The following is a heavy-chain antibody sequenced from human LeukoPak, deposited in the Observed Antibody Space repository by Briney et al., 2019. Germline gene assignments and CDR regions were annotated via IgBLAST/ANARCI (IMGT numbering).Heavy chain of an antibody. CDR2: ISWNSGSI. CDR1: GFTFDDYA. J-gene: IGHJ4*02. D-gene: IGHD6-19*01. Sequence: GGSLRLSCAASGFTFDDYAMHWVRQAPGKGLEWVSGISWNSGSIGYAVSVKGRFTISRDNAKNSLYLQMNSLRAEDTALYYCAKAFEEWLEPVDYWGQGTLVTVSS. V-gene: IGHV3-9*01. CDR3: AKAFEEWLEPVDY.